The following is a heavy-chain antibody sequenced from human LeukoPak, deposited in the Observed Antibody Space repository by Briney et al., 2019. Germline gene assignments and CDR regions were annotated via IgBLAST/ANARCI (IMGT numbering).Heavy chain of an antibody. J-gene: IGHJ6*02. Sequence: GGSLRLSCAASGFTFSSYSMNWVRQAPGKGLEWVSYISSSSSTIYYAASVKGRFTISRDNAKNSLYLQMNSLRDEDTAVFYCARTGPTIRGLDYGMDVWGQGTTVTVS. CDR3: ARTGPTIRGLDYGMDV. V-gene: IGHV3-48*02. D-gene: IGHD3-9*01. CDR2: ISSSSSTI. CDR1: GFTFSSYS.